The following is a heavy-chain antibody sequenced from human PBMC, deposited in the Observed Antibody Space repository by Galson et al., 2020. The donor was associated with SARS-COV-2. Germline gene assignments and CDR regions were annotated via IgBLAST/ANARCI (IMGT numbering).Heavy chain of an antibody. Sequence: APMKVSCKASGYTFTSYGISWVRQAPGQGLEWMGWISAYNGNTNYAQKLQGRVTMTTDTSTSTAYMELRSLRSDDTAVYYCARVVVGYCSSTSCADFDYWGQGTLVTVSS. CDR2: ISAYNGNT. V-gene: IGHV1-18*01. D-gene: IGHD2-2*01. J-gene: IGHJ4*02. CDR3: ARVVVGYCSSTSCADFDY. CDR1: GYTFTSYG.